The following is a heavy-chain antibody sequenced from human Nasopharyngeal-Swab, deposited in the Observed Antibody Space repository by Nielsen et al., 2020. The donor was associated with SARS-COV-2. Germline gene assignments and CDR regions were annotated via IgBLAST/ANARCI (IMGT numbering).Heavy chain of an antibody. CDR2: FDPEDGET. V-gene: IGHV1-24*01. CDR3: ATDGPIYDYVWGSYRYLGY. Sequence: ASVKVSCKVSGYTLTELSMHWVRQAPGKGLEWMGGFDPEDGETIYAQKFQGRVTMTEDTSTDTAYMELSSPRSEDTAVYYCATDGPIYDYVWGSYRYLGYWGQGTLVTVSS. CDR1: GYTLTELS. D-gene: IGHD3-16*02. J-gene: IGHJ4*02.